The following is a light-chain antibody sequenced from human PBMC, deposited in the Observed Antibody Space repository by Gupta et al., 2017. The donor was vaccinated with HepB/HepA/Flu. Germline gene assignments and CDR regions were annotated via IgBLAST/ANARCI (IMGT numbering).Light chain of an antibody. Sequence: QSALTLPPSGSGSPGQAVTISCTGTSSDVGGYNYVSWYQQHPGKAPKLMIYDVSKRPAGVPDRFSGSKSGNTASLTISGLQAEDEADYYCCSYAGSYTPWVFGGGIKLTVL. CDR1: SSDVGGYNY. CDR3: CSYAGSYTPWV. V-gene: IGLV2-11*01. J-gene: IGLJ3*02. CDR2: DVS.